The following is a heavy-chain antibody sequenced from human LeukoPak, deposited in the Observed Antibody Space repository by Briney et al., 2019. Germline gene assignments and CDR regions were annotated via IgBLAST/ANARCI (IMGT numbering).Heavy chain of an antibody. Sequence: ASVKVSCKASGYTFTIHWVRQAPGHGLEWMGIINPSGGSTSYAQKFQGRVTMTRDTSTSTVYMELSSLRSEDTAVYYCARSSGRSPNREYMDVWGKGTTVTVSS. J-gene: IGHJ6*03. V-gene: IGHV1-46*01. CDR3: ARSSGRSPNREYMDV. CDR2: INPSGGST. CDR1: GYTFT. D-gene: IGHD1-14*01.